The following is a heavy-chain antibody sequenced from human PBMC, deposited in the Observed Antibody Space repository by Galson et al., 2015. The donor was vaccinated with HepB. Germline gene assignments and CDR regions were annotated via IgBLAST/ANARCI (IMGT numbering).Heavy chain of an antibody. J-gene: IGHJ4*02. D-gene: IGHD3-22*01. CDR2: ISSNGGST. CDR1: GFTFSNYA. CDR3: ARDGYNYNTSDYELPR. Sequence: SLRLSCAASGFTFSNYAMHWVRQAPGKGLEYVSAISSNGGSTYYTNSVKGRFTISRDNSKKTLYLQMGSLRADDMAVYYCARDGYNYNTSDYELPRWGQGTLVTVSS. V-gene: IGHV3-64*01.